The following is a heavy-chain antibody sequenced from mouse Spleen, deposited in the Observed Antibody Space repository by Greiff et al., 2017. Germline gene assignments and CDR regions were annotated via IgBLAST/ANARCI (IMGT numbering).Heavy chain of an antibody. V-gene: IGHV5-9-1*01. J-gene: IGHJ2*01. CDR2: ISSGGSYT. Sequence: EVKVVESGGGLVKPGGSLKLSCAASGFTFSSYAMSWVRQTPEKRLEWVATISSGGSYTYYPDSVKGRFTISRDNAKNTLYLQMSSLRSEDTAMYYCARPPRLHYFDYWGQGTTLTVSS. CDR1: GFTFSSYA. CDR3: ARPPRLHYFDY. D-gene: IGHD2-13*01.